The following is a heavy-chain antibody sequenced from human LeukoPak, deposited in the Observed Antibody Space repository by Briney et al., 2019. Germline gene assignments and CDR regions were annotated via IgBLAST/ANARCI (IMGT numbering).Heavy chain of an antibody. CDR3: AKVHRDYYDSSGYYWFLDY. D-gene: IGHD3-22*01. J-gene: IGHJ4*02. V-gene: IGHV3-23*01. CDR2: ISGSGGST. CDR1: GFTFSSYA. Sequence: GGSLRLSCAASGFTFSSYAMSWVRQAPGKGLEWASAISGSGGSTYYADSVKGRFTISRDNSKNTLYLQMNSLRAEDTAVYYCAKVHRDYYDSSGYYWFLDYWGQGTLVTVSS.